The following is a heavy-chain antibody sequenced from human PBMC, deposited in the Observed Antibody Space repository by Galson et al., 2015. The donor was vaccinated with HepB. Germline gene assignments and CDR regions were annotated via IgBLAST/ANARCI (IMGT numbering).Heavy chain of an antibody. CDR1: GGTFSNYA. CDR3: AREEVRFPFDVVVVPSGIRYGMDV. Sequence: SVKVSCKASGGTFSNYAISWVRQAPGQGLEWMGGIIPIFATSNYAQKFKDRVTITADKFTSTAYMELSSLRSEDTAVYYCAREEVRFPFDVVVVPSGIRYGMDVWGQGTTVTVSS. D-gene: IGHD2-2*02. V-gene: IGHV1-69*06. CDR2: IIPIFATS. J-gene: IGHJ6*02.